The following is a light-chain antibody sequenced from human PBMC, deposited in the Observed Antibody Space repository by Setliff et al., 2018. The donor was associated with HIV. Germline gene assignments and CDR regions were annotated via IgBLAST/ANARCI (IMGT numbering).Light chain of an antibody. CDR3: SSYASRTPLDV. J-gene: IGLJ1*01. V-gene: IGLV2-14*03. CDR1: SSDVGGYNY. Sequence: QSVLTQPASVSGSPGQSITISCTATSSDVGGYNYVSWYQQHPGKAPKLMISAVSNRPSGVSNRFSGSKSGNTASLTISGLQAEDEADYYCSSYASRTPLDVLGTGTKGTVL. CDR2: AVS.